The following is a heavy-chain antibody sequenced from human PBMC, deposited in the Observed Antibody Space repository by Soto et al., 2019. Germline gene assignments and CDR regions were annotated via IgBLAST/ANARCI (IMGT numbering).Heavy chain of an antibody. D-gene: IGHD1-26*01. V-gene: IGHV1-8*01. Sequence: QVQLVQSGAEVKKPGASVKVSCKASGYTFTSYDINWVRQATGQGLEWMGWMNPNSGNTGYAQKFQGRGTLTRNTAISTAYMGLSSLRSEDTAVYYCARGLGELPWTSGMGVWGQGTTVTVSS. CDR2: MNPNSGNT. CDR3: ARGLGELPWTSGMGV. CDR1: GYTFTSYD. J-gene: IGHJ6*02.